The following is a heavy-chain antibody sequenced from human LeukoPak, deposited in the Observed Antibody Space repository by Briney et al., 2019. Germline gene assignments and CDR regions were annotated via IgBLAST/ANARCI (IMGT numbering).Heavy chain of an antibody. CDR2: IIPIFGTP. CDR1: GGTFSSYP. V-gene: IGHV1-69*01. CDR3: ATMGVIIPHGYYYGMDV. Sequence: EASVKVSCKASGGTFSSYPISWVRQAPGQGLEWMGGIIPIFGTPNYAQKFQGRVTITADESTSTAYMELSSLGSEDTAVYYCATMGVIIPHGYYYGMDVWGQGTTVTVSS. D-gene: IGHD3-10*01. J-gene: IGHJ6*02.